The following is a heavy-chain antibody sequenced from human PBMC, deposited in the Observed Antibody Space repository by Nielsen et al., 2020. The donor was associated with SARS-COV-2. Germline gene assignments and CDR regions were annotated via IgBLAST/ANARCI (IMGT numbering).Heavy chain of an antibody. J-gene: IGHJ4*02. D-gene: IGHD3-10*01. Sequence: GESLKISCAASGFTFSSYAMHWVRQAPGKGLEWVAVISYDGSNKYYADSVKGRFTISRDNSKNTLYLQMNSLRAEDTAVYYCARDGGSGHYFDYWGQGTLVTVSS. CDR2: ISYDGSNK. CDR1: GFTFSSYA. V-gene: IGHV3-30-3*01. CDR3: ARDGGSGHYFDY.